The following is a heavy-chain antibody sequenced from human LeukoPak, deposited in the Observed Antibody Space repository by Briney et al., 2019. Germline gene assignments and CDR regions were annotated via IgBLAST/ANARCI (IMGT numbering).Heavy chain of an antibody. V-gene: IGHV4-34*01. D-gene: IGHD6-13*01. J-gene: IGHJ4*02. CDR2: INHSGST. CDR1: GGSFSGYY. Sequence: SETLSLTCAVYGGSFSGYYWSWIRQPPGKGLEWIGEINHSGSTNYNPSLKRRVTISVDTSKNQFSLKLSSVTAADTAVYYCARSFRRIAAAGSRFVGYWGQGTLVTVSS. CDR3: ARSFRRIAAAGSRFVGY.